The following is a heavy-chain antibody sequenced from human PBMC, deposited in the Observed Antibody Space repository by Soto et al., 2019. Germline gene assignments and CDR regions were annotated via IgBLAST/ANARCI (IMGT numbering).Heavy chain of an antibody. CDR2: IYYSRST. V-gene: IGHV4-59*08. Sequence: PSETLSLTCTVSGGSISSYYWSWIRQPPGKGLEWIGYIYYSRSTNYNPSLKSRVTISVDTSKNQFSLKLNSMTAAVTVVYYCARHNYGSGSTYFDYWGQGTLVTVSS. D-gene: IGHD3-10*01. CDR1: GGSISSYY. CDR3: ARHNYGSGSTYFDY. J-gene: IGHJ4*02.